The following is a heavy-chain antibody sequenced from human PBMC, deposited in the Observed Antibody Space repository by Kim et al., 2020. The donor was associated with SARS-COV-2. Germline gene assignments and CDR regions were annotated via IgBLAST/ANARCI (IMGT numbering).Heavy chain of an antibody. D-gene: IGHD6-6*01. CDR1: GFTFDDYG. V-gene: IGHV3-20*01. Sequence: GGSLRLSCAASGFTFDDYGMSWVRQAPGKGLEWVSGINWNGGSTGYADSVKGRFTISRDNAKNSLYLQMNSLRAEDTALYHCAREGSSSSNYNYYYMDVWGKGTTVTVSS. CDR3: AREGSSSSNYNYYYMDV. J-gene: IGHJ6*03. CDR2: INWNGGST.